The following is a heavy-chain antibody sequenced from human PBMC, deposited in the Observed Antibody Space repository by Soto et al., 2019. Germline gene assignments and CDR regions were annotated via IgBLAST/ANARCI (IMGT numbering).Heavy chain of an antibody. J-gene: IGHJ6*02. V-gene: IGHV3-23*01. Sequence: GGSLRLSCAASGFTFSSYAMSWVRQAPGKGLEWVSAISGSGGSTYYADSVKGRFTISRDNSKNTLYLQMNSLRAEDTAVYYCAKDLSSGWYSPYYYYGMDVWGQGTTVTVSS. D-gene: IGHD6-19*01. CDR2: ISGSGGST. CDR1: GFTFSSYA. CDR3: AKDLSSGWYSPYYYYGMDV.